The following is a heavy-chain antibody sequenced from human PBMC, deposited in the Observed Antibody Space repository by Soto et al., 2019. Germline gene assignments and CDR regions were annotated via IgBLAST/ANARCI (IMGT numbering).Heavy chain of an antibody. CDR3: ARIVGATWRYYYYGMDF. V-gene: IGHV5-10-1*01. J-gene: IGHJ6*02. Sequence: GESLKISCKGSGYSVTSYRISWVRQMPKKGLEWMERIDPSDSYTNYSPSFQGHVTISADKSISTAYLQWSSLKASDTAMYYCARIVGATWRYYYYGMDFWGQGTTVTVSS. CDR2: IDPSDSYT. D-gene: IGHD1-26*01. CDR1: GYSVTSYR.